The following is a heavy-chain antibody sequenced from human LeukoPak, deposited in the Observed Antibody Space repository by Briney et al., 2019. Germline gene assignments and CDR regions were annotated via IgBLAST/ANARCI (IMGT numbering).Heavy chain of an antibody. D-gene: IGHD3-22*01. V-gene: IGHV3-23*01. J-gene: IGHJ4*02. CDR1: GFTFNSKA. Sequence: GGSLRLSCVASGFTFNSKAMIWVRQARGEGLEGVSAITAAGDTTFYADSVKGRFTTSRDNSKNILYLVLNNLRAEDTALYYCAKAFGTNGYYQLPIDFWGQGTLVTASA. CDR3: AKAFGTNGYYQLPIDF. CDR2: ITAAGDTT.